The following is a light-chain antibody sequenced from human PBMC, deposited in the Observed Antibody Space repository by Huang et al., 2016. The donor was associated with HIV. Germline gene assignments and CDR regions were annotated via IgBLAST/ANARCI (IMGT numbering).Light chain of an antibody. V-gene: IGKV1-39*01. CDR2: AAS. CDR1: QTILIH. Sequence: DIQMTQSPSSLSAFVGDRVTITCRASQTILIHLNWYQKIPGKAPRLLIYAASSVYDGVPSRFSGSGSGTVVTLTISSLQPEDFATYYCQESYTDFLTFGPGTKVDIK. J-gene: IGKJ3*01. CDR3: QESYTDFLT.